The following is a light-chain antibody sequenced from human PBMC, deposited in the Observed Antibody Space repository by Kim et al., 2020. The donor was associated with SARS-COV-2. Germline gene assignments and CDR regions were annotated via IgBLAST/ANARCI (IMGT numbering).Light chain of an antibody. CDR2: GAS. J-gene: IGKJ3*01. Sequence: YPGERATLSCRASQSVSSNLAWYQQKPGQAPRLLIYGASTRATGIPARFSGSGSGTDFTLTISSLQSEDFGVYYCQQYNNWPPITLGEGTRVDIK. CDR3: QQYNNWPPIT. CDR1: QSVSSN. V-gene: IGKV3-15*01.